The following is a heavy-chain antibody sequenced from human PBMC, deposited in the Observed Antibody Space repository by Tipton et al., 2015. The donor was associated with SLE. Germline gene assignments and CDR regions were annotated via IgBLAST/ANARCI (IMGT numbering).Heavy chain of an antibody. V-gene: IGHV4-38-2*01. Sequence: TLSLTCAVSGYSISSGYYWGWIRQPPGKGLEWIGSIYYSGSTYYNPSLKSRVTISVDTSKNQFSLKLSSVTAADTAVYYCARVSRDGYKDLDYWGQGTLVTVSS. CDR3: ARVSRDGYKDLDY. J-gene: IGHJ4*02. CDR2: IYYSGST. D-gene: IGHD5-24*01. CDR1: GYSISSGYY.